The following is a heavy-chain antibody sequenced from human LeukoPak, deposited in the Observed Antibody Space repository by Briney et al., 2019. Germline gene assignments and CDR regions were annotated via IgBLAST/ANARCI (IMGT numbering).Heavy chain of an antibody. Sequence: ASVKVSCKASGYTFTTYDINWVRQATGQGLEWMGWVNPNSGVTRYAQKFQGRVTMTRNTSISTAYVELSSLRSEDTAVYYCATYGYSNPLWGQGTLVTVSS. J-gene: IGHJ4*02. CDR3: ATYGYSNPL. D-gene: IGHD6-13*01. CDR2: VNPNSGVT. CDR1: GYTFTTYD. V-gene: IGHV1-8*01.